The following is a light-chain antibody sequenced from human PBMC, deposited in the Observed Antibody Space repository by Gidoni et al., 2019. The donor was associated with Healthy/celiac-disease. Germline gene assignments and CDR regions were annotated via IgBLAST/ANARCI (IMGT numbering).Light chain of an antibody. CDR2: GAS. CDR1: QSVSSSY. V-gene: IGKV3-20*01. J-gene: IGKJ1*01. Sequence: EIVLTQSPGTLSLSPGERATLSCRASQSVSSSYLAWYQQKPGQAPRLLIYGASSRATGIPDRFSGSGSGTDFTLTISRLEPEDFAVYYCLQYGSSATFXXXTKVEIK. CDR3: LQYGSSAT.